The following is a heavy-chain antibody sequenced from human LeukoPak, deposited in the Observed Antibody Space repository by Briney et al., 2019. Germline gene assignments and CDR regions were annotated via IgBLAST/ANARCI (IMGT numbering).Heavy chain of an antibody. V-gene: IGHV3-48*02. CDR2: VSDSSDV. CDR3: ARDGLHTAHFDY. D-gene: IGHD5-18*01. CDR1: GFTFSTYT. Sequence: GGSLILSCAASGFTFSTYTMNRVRQAPGKGLEWVSTVSDSSDVHYSDSVKGRFTISRDNARNSLYLQMNSLRDEDTAVYYCARDGLHTAHFDYWGQGTLVTVSS. J-gene: IGHJ4*02.